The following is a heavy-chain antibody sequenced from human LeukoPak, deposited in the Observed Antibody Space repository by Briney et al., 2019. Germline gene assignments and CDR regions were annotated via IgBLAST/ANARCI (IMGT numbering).Heavy chain of an antibody. CDR2: IIPIFGTA. J-gene: IGHJ6*04. Sequence: ASVKVSCKASGGTFSSYAISWVRQAPGQGLEWMGGIIPIFGTANYALKFQGRVTITADESTSTAYMELSSLRSEDTAVYYCARANYDILTGYRHYYYGMDVWGKGTTVTVSS. D-gene: IGHD3-9*01. CDR1: GGTFSSYA. CDR3: ARANYDILTGYRHYYYGMDV. V-gene: IGHV1-69*13.